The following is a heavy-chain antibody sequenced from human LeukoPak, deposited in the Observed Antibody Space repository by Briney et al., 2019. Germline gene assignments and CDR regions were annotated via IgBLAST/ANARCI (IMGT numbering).Heavy chain of an antibody. Sequence: SETLSLTCTVSGGSISSYYWSWIRQPPGKGLEWIGYIYTSGSTNYNPSLKSRVTISVDTSKNQFSLELSSVTAADTAVYYCATPQLLYRTGFDYWGQETLVTVSS. CDR2: IYTSGST. CDR3: ATPQLLYRTGFDY. D-gene: IGHD2-2*02. V-gene: IGHV4-4*09. CDR1: GGSISSYY. J-gene: IGHJ4*02.